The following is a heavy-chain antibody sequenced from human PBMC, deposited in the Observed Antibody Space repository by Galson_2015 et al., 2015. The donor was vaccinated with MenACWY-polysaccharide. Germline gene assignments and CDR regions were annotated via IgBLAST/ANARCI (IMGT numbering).Heavy chain of an antibody. V-gene: IGHV3-30*18. J-gene: IGHJ4*02. CDR2: ISYDGSNK. CDR1: GFTFSSYG. D-gene: IGHD6-19*01. CDR3: AKDRRSGWYYFDY. Sequence: SLRFSCAASGFTFSSYGMHWVRQAPGKGLEWVAVISYDGSNKYYADSVKGRFTISRDNSKNTLYLQMNSLRAEDTAVYYCAKDRRSGWYYFDYWGQGTLVTVSS.